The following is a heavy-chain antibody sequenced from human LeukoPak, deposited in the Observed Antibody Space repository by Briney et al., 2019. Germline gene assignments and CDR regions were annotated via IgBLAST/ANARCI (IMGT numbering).Heavy chain of an antibody. J-gene: IGHJ4*02. CDR3: ARVAAAGNYYFDY. V-gene: IGHV4-4*02. CDR2: IYHSGSS. CDR1: GGSISSSNW. D-gene: IGHD6-13*01. Sequence: SETLSLTCAVSGGSISSSNWSWVRQPPGKGLEWIGTIYHSGSSNYNPSLKSRVTISVDKSKNQFSLKLNSVTAADTAVYYCARVAAAGNYYFDYWGQGTLVTVSS.